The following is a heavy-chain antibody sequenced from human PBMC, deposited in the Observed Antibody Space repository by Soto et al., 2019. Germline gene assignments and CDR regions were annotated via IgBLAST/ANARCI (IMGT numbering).Heavy chain of an antibody. CDR2: MGGSSRYT. CDR3: ARGGNYYNSSGYYYSFDY. J-gene: IGHJ4*02. CDR1: GFTFSDYY. V-gene: IGHV3-11*06. D-gene: IGHD3-22*01. Sequence: GGSLRLSCAASGFTFSDYYMSWIRQAPGKGLEWVSYMGGSSRYTNYADSVKGRFTISRDNAKNSLYLQMNSLRAEDTAVYYCARGGNYYNSSGYYYSFDYWGQGTLVTVSS.